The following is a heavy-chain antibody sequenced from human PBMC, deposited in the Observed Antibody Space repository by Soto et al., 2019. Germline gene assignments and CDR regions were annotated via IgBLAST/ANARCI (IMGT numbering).Heavy chain of an antibody. V-gene: IGHV1-69*01. Sequence: QVQLVQSGAEVKKPGSSVKVSCKASGGTFSSYAISWVRQAPGQGLEWMGGIIPISGTANYAQKFQGRVTITADESTSTAYMELSSLRSEDTAVYYCARSQGSSTSLEIYYYHYGMDVWGQGTTVTVSS. D-gene: IGHD2-2*01. CDR1: GGTFSSYA. CDR2: IIPISGTA. J-gene: IGHJ6*02. CDR3: ARSQGSSTSLEIYYYHYGMDV.